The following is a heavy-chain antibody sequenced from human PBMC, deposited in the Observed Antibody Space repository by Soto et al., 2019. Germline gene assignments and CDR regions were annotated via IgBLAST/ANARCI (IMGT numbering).Heavy chain of an antibody. CDR2: IHYSGCT. CDR1: GGSISSGGYY. J-gene: IGHJ4*02. Sequence: PSETLSLTCTVSGGSISSGGYYWTWIRQHPEKGLEWIGNIHYSGCTYYSPSLKSRLIISVDTSKNQFSLNLISVTAGDTAVYYYARRTNYYDSSGYYAEFDFWGQGTLDTVSS. D-gene: IGHD3-22*01. CDR3: ARRTNYYDSSGYYAEFDF. V-gene: IGHV4-31*03.